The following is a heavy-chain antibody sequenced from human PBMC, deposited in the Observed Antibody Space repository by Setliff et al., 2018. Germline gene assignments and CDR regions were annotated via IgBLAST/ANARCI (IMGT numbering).Heavy chain of an antibody. D-gene: IGHD3-10*01. V-gene: IGHV3-74*01. CDR1: GFTLSSHW. Sequence: PGGSLRLSCAASGFTLSSHWMHWVRQAPGKGLVWVSRISEDGRSTSYADSVKGRVTISRDNAKNTLFLEFNSLRVEDTAIYYCARVMVSPFYFYMEVWGKGTTVTVSS. J-gene: IGHJ6*03. CDR3: ARVMVSPFYFYMEV. CDR2: ISEDGRST.